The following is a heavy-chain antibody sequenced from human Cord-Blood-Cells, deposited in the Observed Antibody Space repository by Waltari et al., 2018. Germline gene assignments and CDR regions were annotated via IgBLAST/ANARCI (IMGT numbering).Heavy chain of an antibody. Sequence: QVQLQESGPGLVKPSETLSLTCTVSGGAISSYYWSWIRQPPGKGLEWIGYIYYSGSTNYNPSLKSRVTISVDTSKNQFSLKLSSVTAADTVVYYCAREASGLDYWGQGTLVTVSS. V-gene: IGHV4-59*01. D-gene: IGHD1-1*01. CDR1: GGAISSYY. J-gene: IGHJ4*02. CDR2: IYYSGST. CDR3: AREASGLDY.